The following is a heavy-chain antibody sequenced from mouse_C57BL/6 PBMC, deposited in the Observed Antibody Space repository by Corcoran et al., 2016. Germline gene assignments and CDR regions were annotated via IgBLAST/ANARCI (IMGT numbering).Heavy chain of an antibody. CDR2: IYPGSGNT. V-gene: IGHV1-76*01. CDR1: GYTFTDYY. Sequence: QVQLKQSGAELVRPGASVKLSCKASGYTFTDYYINWVKQRPGQGLEWIARIYPGSGNTYYNEKFKGKATLTAEKSSSTAYMQLSSLTSEDSAVYCCARSVYWYFYVWGTGTTVTVSS. J-gene: IGHJ1*03. CDR3: ARSVYWYFYV.